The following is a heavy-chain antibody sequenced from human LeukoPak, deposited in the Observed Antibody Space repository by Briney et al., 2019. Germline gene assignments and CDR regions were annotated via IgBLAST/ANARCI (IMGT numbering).Heavy chain of an antibody. D-gene: IGHD2-15*01. V-gene: IGHV4-34*01. Sequence: SETLSLTCAVSGGSFSGYYWSWIRQPPGKGLEWIGEINHSGSTNYNPSLKSRVTISVDTSKNQFSLKLSSVTAADTAVYYCARVRGLRDYWGQGTLVTVSS. CDR3: ARVRGLRDY. CDR1: GGSFSGYY. J-gene: IGHJ4*02. CDR2: INHSGST.